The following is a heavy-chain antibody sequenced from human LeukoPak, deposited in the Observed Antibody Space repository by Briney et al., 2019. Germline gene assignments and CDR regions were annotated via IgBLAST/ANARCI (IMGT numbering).Heavy chain of an antibody. V-gene: IGHV4-39*01. Sequence: TSETLPLTCTVSGGSISSSSYYWGWIRQPPGKGLEWIGSIYYSGGTYYNPSLKSRVTISVDTSKNQFSLKLSSVTAADTAVYYCARQRSRYYYYYMDVWGKGTTVTVSS. CDR2: IYYSGGT. CDR3: ARQRSRYYYYYMDV. CDR1: GGSISSSSYY. J-gene: IGHJ6*03. D-gene: IGHD4-17*01.